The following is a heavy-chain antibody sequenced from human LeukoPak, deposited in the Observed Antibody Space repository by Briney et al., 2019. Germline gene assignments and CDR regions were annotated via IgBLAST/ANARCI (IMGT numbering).Heavy chain of an antibody. J-gene: IGHJ4*02. CDR1: GFTFSSYG. D-gene: IGHD5-12*01. Sequence: GGSLRLSCAASGFTFSSYGMHWVRQAPGKGLEWVALIWYDGTNKYYADSVKGRFTISRDNANNSLYLQMNSLRGEDTAVYYCARIFLTYSGYDLNFFDSWGQGALVTVSP. V-gene: IGHV3-33*01. CDR3: ARIFLTYSGYDLNFFDS. CDR2: IWYDGTNK.